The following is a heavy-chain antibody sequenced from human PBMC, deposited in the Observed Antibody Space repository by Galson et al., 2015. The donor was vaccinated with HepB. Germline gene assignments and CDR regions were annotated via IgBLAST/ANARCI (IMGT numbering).Heavy chain of an antibody. D-gene: IGHD2-2*01. Sequence: SVKVSCKASGYTFTSYGISWVRQAPGQGLEWMGWISAYNGNTNYAQKLQGRVTMTTDTSTSTAYMELRSLRSDDTAVYYCARDWGDIVVVPAAMFRYMDVWGKGTTVTVSS. CDR2: ISAYNGNT. J-gene: IGHJ6*03. CDR3: ARDWGDIVVVPAAMFRYMDV. CDR1: GYTFTSYG. V-gene: IGHV1-18*01.